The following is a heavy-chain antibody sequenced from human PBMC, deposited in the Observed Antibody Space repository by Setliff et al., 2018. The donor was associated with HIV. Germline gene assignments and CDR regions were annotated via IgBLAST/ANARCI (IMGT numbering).Heavy chain of an antibody. Sequence: SETLSLTCAVYGGSFSGYYWSWIRQPPGKGLEWIGYIYNTGSTYHSPSLESRVTISMDTSKNQFSLKLSSVTAADTAVYFCARGRGSSSSWPIDYWGQGTLVTVSS. D-gene: IGHD6-13*01. CDR3: ARGRGSSSSWPIDY. CDR2: IYNTGST. J-gene: IGHJ4*02. V-gene: IGHV4-34*09. CDR1: GGSFSGYY.